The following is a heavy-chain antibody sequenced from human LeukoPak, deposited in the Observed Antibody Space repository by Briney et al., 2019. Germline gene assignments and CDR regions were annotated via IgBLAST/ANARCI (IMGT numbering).Heavy chain of an antibody. CDR1: GYTFSSYY. Sequence: ASVKVSCKASGYTFSSYYIHWVRQAPGQGLEWMGIINPSGGSTSYAQKFQGRATVTRDLSTSTVYMELSSLRSEDTAVYFCARRKGSSGYLFDYWGQGTLVTVSS. J-gene: IGHJ4*02. D-gene: IGHD3-22*01. V-gene: IGHV1-46*01. CDR3: ARRKGSSGYLFDY. CDR2: INPSGGST.